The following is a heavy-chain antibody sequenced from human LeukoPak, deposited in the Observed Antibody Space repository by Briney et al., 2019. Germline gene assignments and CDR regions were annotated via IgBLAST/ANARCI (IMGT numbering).Heavy chain of an antibody. J-gene: IGHJ4*02. CDR1: GDSISSSSYY. CDR3: ARLPYSSSWYGIYYFDY. CDR2: IYSGGST. V-gene: IGHV4-39*01. D-gene: IGHD6-13*01. Sequence: SETLSLTCTVSGDSISSSSYYWGWIRQPPGKGLEWIGSIYSGGSTYYNPSLKSRVTISVDTSKNQFSLILSSVTAADTAVYYCARLPYSSSWYGIYYFDYWGQGTLVTVSS.